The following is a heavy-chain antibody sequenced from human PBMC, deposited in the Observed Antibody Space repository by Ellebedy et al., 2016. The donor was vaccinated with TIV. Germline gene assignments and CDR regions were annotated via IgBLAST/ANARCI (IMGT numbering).Heavy chain of an antibody. Sequence: GESLKISCAASGFTFSSYWMHWVRQAPGKGLVWVSRINSDGSSTSYADSVKGRFTISRDNSKNTLYLQMNSLRAEDTAVYYCTTVNLSGYYYYYGMDVWGQGTTVTVSS. V-gene: IGHV3-74*01. CDR2: INSDGSST. CDR1: GFTFSSYW. CDR3: TTVNLSGYYYYYGMDV. D-gene: IGHD1-26*01. J-gene: IGHJ6*02.